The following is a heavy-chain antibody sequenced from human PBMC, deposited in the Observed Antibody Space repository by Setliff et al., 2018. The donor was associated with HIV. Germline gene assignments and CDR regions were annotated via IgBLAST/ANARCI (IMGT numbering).Heavy chain of an antibody. J-gene: IGHJ5*01. V-gene: IGHV4-39*01. D-gene: IGHD3-3*01. CDR3: ARRAYYDFWSGFYLSIANRFDS. CDR1: GGSIRSRDYS. CDR2: LPHSGAT. Sequence: SETLSLTCTVSGGSIRSRDYSWGWIRQPPGKGLEWIVSLPHSGATFYNPSLRSRVTTSEDTSKNQFSLKLSSVTAADTAVYYCARRAYYDFWSGFYLSIANRFDSWGQGILVTVSS.